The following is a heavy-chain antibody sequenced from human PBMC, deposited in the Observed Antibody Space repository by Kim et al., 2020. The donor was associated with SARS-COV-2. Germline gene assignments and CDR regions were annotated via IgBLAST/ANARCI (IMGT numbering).Heavy chain of an antibody. CDR1: GFTFSSYG. CDR2: IWYDGSNK. J-gene: IGHJ4*02. Sequence: GGSLRLSCAASGFTFSSYGMHWVRQAPGKGLEWVAVIWYDGSNKYYADSVKGRFTISRDNSKNTLYLQMNSLRAEDTAVYYCAKDDYYDSSGYYDYWGQGTLVTVSS. CDR3: AKDDYYDSSGYYDY. V-gene: IGHV3-33*06. D-gene: IGHD3-22*01.